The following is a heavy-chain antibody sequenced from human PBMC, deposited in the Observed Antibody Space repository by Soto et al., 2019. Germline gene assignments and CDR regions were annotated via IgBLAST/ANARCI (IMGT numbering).Heavy chain of an antibody. CDR1: GDSVPSNSAA. V-gene: IGHV6-1*01. D-gene: IGHD6-6*01. J-gene: IGHJ5*02. CDR3: AREGTSIAARPWFDP. Sequence: PSQTLSLTCAISGDSVPSNSAAWNWIRQSPSRGLEWLGRTYYRSKWYNDYAVSVKSRITINPDTSKNQFSLQLNSVTPEDTAVYCCAREGTSIAARPWFDPWGQGTLVTVSS. CDR2: TYYRSKWYN.